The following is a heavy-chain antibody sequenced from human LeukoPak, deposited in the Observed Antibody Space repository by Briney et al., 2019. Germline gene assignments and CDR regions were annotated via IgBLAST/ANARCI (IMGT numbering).Heavy chain of an antibody. CDR3: ARARTSIRFTDSFDI. D-gene: IGHD2-21*01. J-gene: IGHJ3*02. CDR2: ISAYNGNT. CDR1: GYTFTSYD. V-gene: IGHV1-18*01. Sequence: ASVKVSCKASGYTFTSYDINWVRQAPGQGLEWMGWISAYNGNTNYAQKLQGRVTMTTDTSTTTAYMELSSLSSDDTAMYFCARARTSIRFTDSFDIWSQGTLVTVSS.